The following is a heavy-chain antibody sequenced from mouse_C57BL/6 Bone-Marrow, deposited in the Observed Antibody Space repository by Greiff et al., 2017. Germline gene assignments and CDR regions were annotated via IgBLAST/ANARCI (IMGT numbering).Heavy chain of an antibody. V-gene: IGHV5-6*01. J-gene: IGHJ3*01. Sequence: EVKVVESGGDLVKPGGSLKLSCAASGFTFSSYGMSWVRQTPDKRLEWVATISSGGSYTYYPDSVKGRFTISRDNAKNTLYQQMSSLKSEDTAMYYCARLDSSGPFAYWGQGTLVTVSA. CDR3: ARLDSSGPFAY. D-gene: IGHD3-2*02. CDR2: ISSGGSYT. CDR1: GFTFSSYG.